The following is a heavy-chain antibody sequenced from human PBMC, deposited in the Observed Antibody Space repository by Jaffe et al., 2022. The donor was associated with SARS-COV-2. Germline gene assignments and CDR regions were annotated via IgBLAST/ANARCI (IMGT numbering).Heavy chain of an antibody. CDR2: INTNTGNP. Sequence: QVQLVQSGSELKKSGASVKVSCKASGYTFNKYAINWVRQAPGQGLEWMGWINTNTGNPTYAQGFTGRLVFSVDTSVSTAYLQISSLKADDTAVYYCARHWELCDFWGQGTQVTVSS. J-gene: IGHJ4*02. CDR1: GYTFNKYA. CDR3: ARHWELCDF. D-gene: IGHD3-16*01. V-gene: IGHV7-4-1*02.